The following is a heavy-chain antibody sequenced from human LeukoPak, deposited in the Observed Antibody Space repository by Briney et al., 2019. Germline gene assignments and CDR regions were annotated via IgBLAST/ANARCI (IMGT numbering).Heavy chain of an antibody. V-gene: IGHV3-30*02. Sequence: GGSLRLSCAASGFTFCSYGMHWVRQAPGKGVEWVAFIRYDGSNKYYADSVKGRFTISRDNAKNTLYVQKNRLRAEDTAVYYCAKDTPQDYYDSSGSFDYWGQGTLVTVSS. J-gene: IGHJ4*02. D-gene: IGHD3-22*01. CDR3: AKDTPQDYYDSSGSFDY. CDR1: GFTFCSYG. CDR2: IRYDGSNK.